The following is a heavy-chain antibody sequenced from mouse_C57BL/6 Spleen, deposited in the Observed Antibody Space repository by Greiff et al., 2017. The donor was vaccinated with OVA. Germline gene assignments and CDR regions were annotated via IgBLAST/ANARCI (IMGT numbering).Heavy chain of an antibody. CDR2: ISYDGSN. CDR3: AREDGSTPFDY. V-gene: IGHV3-6*01. J-gene: IGHJ2*01. Sequence: EVQLQESGPGLVKPSQSLSLTCSVTGYSITSGYYWNWIRQFPGNKLEWMGYISYDGSNNYNPSLKNRISITRDTSKNQFFLKLNSVTTEDTATYYCAREDGSTPFDYWGQGTTLTVSS. CDR1: GYSITSGYY. D-gene: IGHD1-1*01.